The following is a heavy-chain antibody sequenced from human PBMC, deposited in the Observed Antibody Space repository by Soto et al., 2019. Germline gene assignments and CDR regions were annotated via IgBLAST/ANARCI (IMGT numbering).Heavy chain of an antibody. V-gene: IGHV3-48*02. CDR1: GFTVSSNY. CDR2: IGRSGETI. J-gene: IGHJ4*02. CDR3: ARDSRGGAARRPTFYY. D-gene: IGHD6-6*01. Sequence: GGSLRLSCAAYGFTVSSNYVSWVRQTPGKGLEWLSYIGRSGETIYYADSVKGRFTISRDNAKSSLFLQMNGLRDEDTGIYYCARDSRGGAARRPTFYYWGRGTLVTVSS.